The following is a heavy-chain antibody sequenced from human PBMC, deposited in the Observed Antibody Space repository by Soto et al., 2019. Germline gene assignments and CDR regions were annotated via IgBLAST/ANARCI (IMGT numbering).Heavy chain of an antibody. V-gene: IGHV4-31*03. Sequence: QVQLQESGPGLVKPSQTLSLTCTVSGGSISRGDYYWNWIRQYPGKGLEWIGLIYQSGGTHYNPSLKRRVTISVDTSKNQFSLKLTSVTAADTAVYYCARPIYDSSGYSAFAIWGQGTMVTVSS. J-gene: IGHJ3*02. CDR1: GGSISRGDYY. CDR2: IYQSGGT. CDR3: ARPIYDSSGYSAFAI. D-gene: IGHD3-22*01.